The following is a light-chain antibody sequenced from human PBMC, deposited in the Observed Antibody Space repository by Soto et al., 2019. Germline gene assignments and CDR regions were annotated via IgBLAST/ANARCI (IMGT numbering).Light chain of an antibody. J-gene: IGKJ1*01. V-gene: IGKV3-20*01. CDR1: QSVSSY. CDR2: DAS. Sequence: EIVMTQSPDTLSVPPGERATLSCRTSQSVSSYLAWYQQKPGQAPRLLIYDASNRATGIPARFSGSGSGTDFTLTISRLEPEDFAVYFCHQYGSSPQTFGQGTKVDIK. CDR3: HQYGSSPQT.